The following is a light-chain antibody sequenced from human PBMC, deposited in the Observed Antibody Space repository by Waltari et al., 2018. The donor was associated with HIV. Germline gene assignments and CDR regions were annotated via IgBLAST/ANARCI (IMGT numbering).Light chain of an antibody. Sequence: DIVLTQSPDSLAVSLGERATINCQSSPSVVYNTNNKNYLAWYQQKPGQPPKLLIYWASVREYGVPDRFSGSGSVTDFTLTISSLQAEDAAVYFCQQYYSSPFTFGPGTKVEIK. CDR2: WAS. CDR3: QQYYSSPFT. J-gene: IGKJ3*01. V-gene: IGKV4-1*01. CDR1: PSVVYNTNNKNY.